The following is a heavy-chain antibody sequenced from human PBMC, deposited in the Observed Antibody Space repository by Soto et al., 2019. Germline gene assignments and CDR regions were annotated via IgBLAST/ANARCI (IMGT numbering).Heavy chain of an antibody. CDR1: GYTFTSYD. Sequence: QVQLVQSGAEVKKPGASVKVSCKASGYTFTSYDINWVRQATGQGLEWMGWMNPNSGNTGYAQKCKGXVTMTRNTSISTAYLELSSLRSEDTAVYYCAREKTSYGMDVWGQGTTVTVSS. CDR2: MNPNSGNT. V-gene: IGHV1-8*01. J-gene: IGHJ6*02. CDR3: AREKTSYGMDV.